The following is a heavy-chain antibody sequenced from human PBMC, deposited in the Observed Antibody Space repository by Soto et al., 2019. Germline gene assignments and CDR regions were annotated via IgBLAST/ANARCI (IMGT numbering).Heavy chain of an antibody. CDR3: ARDRYDYIWGSSRPRYYFDY. J-gene: IGHJ4*02. V-gene: IGHV1-3*01. D-gene: IGHD3-16*02. Sequence: QVQLVQSGAEVKKPGASVKVSCKASGYTFTSYAMHWVRQAPGQRLEWMGWINAGNGNTKYSQKFQGRVTITRDTSASTAYMELSSLRSEDTAVYYCARDRYDYIWGSSRPRYYFDYWGQGTLVTVSS. CDR1: GYTFTSYA. CDR2: INAGNGNT.